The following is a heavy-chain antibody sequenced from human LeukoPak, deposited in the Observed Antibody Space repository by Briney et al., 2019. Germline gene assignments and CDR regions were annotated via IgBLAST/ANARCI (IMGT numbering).Heavy chain of an antibody. CDR1: GFTFSSYS. CDR3: ARGRGYCSGTSCYTDY. V-gene: IGHV3-21*01. CDR2: ISSSSSSI. Sequence: GGSLRLSCAASGFTFSSYSMNWVRQAPGKRLEWVSFISSSSSSIYYADSVKGRFTISRDNARNSLYLQMNSLRDEDTAVYYCARGRGYCSGTSCYTDYWGQGTLVTVSS. J-gene: IGHJ4*02. D-gene: IGHD2-2*02.